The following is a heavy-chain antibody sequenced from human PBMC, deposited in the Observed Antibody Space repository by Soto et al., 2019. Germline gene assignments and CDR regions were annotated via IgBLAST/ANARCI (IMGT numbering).Heavy chain of an antibody. D-gene: IGHD6-13*01. CDR3: ARGLTPIAAAGTVAFIVSFDY. CDR1: GGSFSGYY. V-gene: IGHV4-34*01. J-gene: IGHJ4*02. CDR2: INHSGST. Sequence: QVQLQQWGAGLLKPSETLSLTCAVYGGSFSGYYWSWIRQPPGKGLEWIGEINHSGSTYYNPSLKIRDTITVDPSNNYLSLKLSSIPTPDTAVYYCARGLTPIAAAGTVAFIVSFDYWGQGTLVTVSS.